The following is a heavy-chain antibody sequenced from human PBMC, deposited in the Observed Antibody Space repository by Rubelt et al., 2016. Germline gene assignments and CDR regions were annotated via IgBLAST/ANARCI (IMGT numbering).Heavy chain of an antibody. CDR1: GYSINNGYY. CDR3: ARPTGASSASGSFLV. D-gene: IGHD3-10*01. Sequence: QVQLQESGPGLVKPSETLSLTCTVSGYSINNGYYWGWIRQPPGKGLEWIASFFHDGSTKYNPSLKSRVTISKVGAKNQFYLNLSSVTAADTAVYYCARPTGASSASGSFLVWGQGTLVTVSS. J-gene: IGHJ4*02. CDR2: FFHDGST. V-gene: IGHV4-38-2*02.